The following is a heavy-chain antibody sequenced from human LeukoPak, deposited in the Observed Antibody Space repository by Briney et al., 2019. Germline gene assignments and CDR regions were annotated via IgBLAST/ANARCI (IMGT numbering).Heavy chain of an antibody. D-gene: IGHD6-13*01. CDR3: AGASPGYSSSWYPLDY. CDR1: GYTFTSYG. V-gene: IGHV1-18*01. J-gene: IGHJ4*02. CDR2: ISAYNGNT. Sequence: GASVKVSCKASGYTFTSYGISWVRQAPGQGLEWMGWISAYNGNTNYAQKLQGRVTMTTDTSTSTAYMELRSLRSDDTAVYYCAGASPGYSSSWYPLDYWGQGTLVTVSS.